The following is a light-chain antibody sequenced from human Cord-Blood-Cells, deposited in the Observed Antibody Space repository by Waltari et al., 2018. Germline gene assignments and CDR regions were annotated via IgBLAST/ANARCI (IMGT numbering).Light chain of an antibody. CDR3: SSYAGSNNLV. CDR1: SSDVGGYNY. J-gene: IGLJ2*01. Sequence: QSALTQPPSASGSPGQSVTISCPGTSSDVGGYNYVSWYQQHPGKAPNLMIYKVSKRPSEVPDRFSGSKSGNTASPTVSGLQAEDEDDYYCSSYAGSNNLVFGGGTKLTVL. CDR2: KVS. V-gene: IGLV2-8*01.